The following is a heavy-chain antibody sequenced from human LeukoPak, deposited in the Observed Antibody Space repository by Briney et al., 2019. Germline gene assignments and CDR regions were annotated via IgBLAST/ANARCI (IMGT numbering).Heavy chain of an antibody. CDR3: ARVGDYYGSGSHDY. V-gene: IGHV4-61*02. J-gene: IGHJ4*02. Sequence: PSQTLSLTCTVSGGSISSGSYYWSWIRQPAGKGLEWIGRIYTSGSTNYNPSLKSRVTISVDTSKNQFSLKLSSVTAADTAVYYCARVGDYYGSGSHDYWGQGTLVTVS. CDR1: GGSISSGSYY. CDR2: IYTSGST. D-gene: IGHD3-10*01.